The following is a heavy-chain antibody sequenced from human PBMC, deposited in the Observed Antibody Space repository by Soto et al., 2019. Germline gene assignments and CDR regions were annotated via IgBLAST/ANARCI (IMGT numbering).Heavy chain of an antibody. J-gene: IGHJ4*02. CDR2: IYYIGRT. Sequence: QLQLQESGPGLVKPSETLSLTCTVSGGSISSSSYYWGWIRQPPGKGLEWIGSIYYIGRTYYNPSHKSRVTLSVNTSKNQFSLKRSSVTAADTAVYYCAAQGGVGATSYYFDYWGQGTLVTVSS. D-gene: IGHD1-26*01. CDR3: AAQGGVGATSYYFDY. V-gene: IGHV4-39*01. CDR1: GGSISSSSYY.